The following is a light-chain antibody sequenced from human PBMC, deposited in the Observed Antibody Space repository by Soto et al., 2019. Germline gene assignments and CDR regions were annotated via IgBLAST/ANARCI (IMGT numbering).Light chain of an antibody. CDR1: QSVSSN. J-gene: IGKJ2*01. V-gene: IGKV3-15*01. CDR2: GAS. CDR3: QQYNNWPPLYT. Sequence: EIVMTQSPATLSVSPGERATLSCRASQSVSSNLAWYQQKPGQAPRLLIYGASSRATGIPARFGGSGSGTEYTLTLSRLQSEEFAVYYCQQYNNWPPLYTFGQGTKLEIK.